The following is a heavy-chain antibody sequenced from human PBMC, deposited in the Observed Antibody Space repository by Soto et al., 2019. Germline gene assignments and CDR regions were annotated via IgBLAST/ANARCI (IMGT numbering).Heavy chain of an antibody. J-gene: IGHJ6*02. D-gene: IGHD1-26*01. CDR2: INSEGSST. CDR1: RFTFSSYW. V-gene: IGHV3-74*01. Sequence: EERLVESGGGPVQPGGSLRLSCAASRFTFSSYWMYWVRQASGKGLVWVSRINSEGSSTRYADSVKGRFSSSRDHSKSTLYLQMNNLRAEDTAVYYCARRREGYYYGLDVGGQGTTVTVSS. CDR3: ARRREGYYYGLDV.